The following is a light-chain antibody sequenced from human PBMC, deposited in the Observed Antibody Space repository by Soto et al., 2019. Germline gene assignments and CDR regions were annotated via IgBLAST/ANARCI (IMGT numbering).Light chain of an antibody. J-gene: IGKJ5*01. CDR2: GAS. V-gene: IGKV3D-15*01. CDR1: QSVTSN. Sequence: EIVMTQSPATLSVSPGDTATLSCRASQSVTSNLAWYQHRPGQAPRLLIYGASTRATGIPARFSGSGSGTEFTLTIGSLQSEDFAVYFCQQYNNWPPITFGQGTRLEIK. CDR3: QQYNNWPPIT.